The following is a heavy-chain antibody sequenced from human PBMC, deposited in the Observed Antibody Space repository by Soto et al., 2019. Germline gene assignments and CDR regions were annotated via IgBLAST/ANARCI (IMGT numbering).Heavy chain of an antibody. V-gene: IGHV1-46*03. CDR1: GYIFTNFY. CDR2: INPNGGST. D-gene: IGHD6-6*01. J-gene: IGHJ4*02. CDR3: TRGLASGDY. Sequence: QVQLVQPGAEVKKPGASVKFSCKASGYIFTNFYIHWVRQAPGQGLEWIGIINPNGGSTNYAQNCKGRVTMTIDTSTSTVYMDLSSLRSEDTAVYYSTRGLASGDYWGQGTLITVSS.